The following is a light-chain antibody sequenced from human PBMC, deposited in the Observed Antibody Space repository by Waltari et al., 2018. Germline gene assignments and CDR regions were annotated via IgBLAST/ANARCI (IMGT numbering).Light chain of an antibody. CDR1: RSNIGNNY. Sequence: QSVLTQPPSVSAAPGQRVTISCSGGRSNIGNNYVSWYRQFPGTAPKLLIYEDTERPSGIAGRFSGSKSGTSATLDITVLQAGDEADYYCGTWDSSLSGAVFGGGTHLTVL. V-gene: IGLV1-51*02. CDR3: GTWDSSLSGAV. J-gene: IGLJ7*01. CDR2: EDT.